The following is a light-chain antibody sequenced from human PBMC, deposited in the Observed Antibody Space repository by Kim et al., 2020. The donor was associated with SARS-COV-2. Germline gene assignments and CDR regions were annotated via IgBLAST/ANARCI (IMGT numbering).Light chain of an antibody. J-gene: IGLJ2*01. CDR2: QDT. CDR3: QAWDSSPPV. Sequence: SSELTQPPSVSVSPGQPASITCFGDKLGDKYACWFQQNPGQSPVLVIYQDTKRPSGIPERFSGSNSGNTATLTISGTQAMDEADYYCQAWDSSPPVFGGG. CDR1: KLGDKY. V-gene: IGLV3-1*01.